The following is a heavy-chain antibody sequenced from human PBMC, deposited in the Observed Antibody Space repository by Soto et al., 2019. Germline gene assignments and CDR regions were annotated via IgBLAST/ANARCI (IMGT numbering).Heavy chain of an antibody. V-gene: IGHV3-64*04. J-gene: IGHJ4*02. CDR2: ISSSGGTT. CDR3: AKDRSSTSCYAFDY. CDR1: GFTFSSYA. D-gene: IGHD2-2*01. Sequence: GGSLRLSCAASGFTFSSYAMHWVRQAPGKGLEYVSAISSSGGTTYYADSVKGRFTISRDNSKNTLYLQMNSLRVEDTAVYYCAKDRSSTSCYAFDYWGQGSLVTVSS.